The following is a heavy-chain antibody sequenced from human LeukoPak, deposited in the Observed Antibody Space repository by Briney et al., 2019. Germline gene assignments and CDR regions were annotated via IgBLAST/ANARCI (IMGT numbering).Heavy chain of an antibody. CDR1: GGSISSGGYY. Sequence: SETLSLTCTVSGGSISSGGYYWSWIRQHPGKGLEWIGYIYYSGSTYYNPSLKSRVTISVDTSKNQFSLKPSSVTAADTAVYYCARDDQDLDSHAFDIWGQGTMVTVSS. CDR3: ARDDQDLDSHAFDI. J-gene: IGHJ3*02. CDR2: IYYSGST. V-gene: IGHV4-31*03.